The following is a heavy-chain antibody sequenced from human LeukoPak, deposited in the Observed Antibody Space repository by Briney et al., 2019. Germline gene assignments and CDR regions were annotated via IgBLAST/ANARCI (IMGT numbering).Heavy chain of an antibody. CDR1: GFTFSNYG. Sequence: GGSLRLSCAASGFTFSNYGMSWVRQAPGKGLEWVSTTSGSGSATYNAGSVKGRLTTSRDNSNNTLYLQVNSLRAEDTAVYYCAKTEAPAAIRAGSDYWGQGTLVTVSS. J-gene: IGHJ4*02. CDR2: TSGSGSAT. CDR3: AKTEAPAAIRAGSDY. V-gene: IGHV3-23*01. D-gene: IGHD2-2*02.